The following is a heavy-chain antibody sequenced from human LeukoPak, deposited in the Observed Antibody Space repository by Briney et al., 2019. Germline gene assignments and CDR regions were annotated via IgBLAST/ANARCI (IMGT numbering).Heavy chain of an antibody. CDR3: ARLTSGTHPNFDY. D-gene: IGHD3-10*01. V-gene: IGHV4-61*05. J-gene: IGHJ4*02. CDR1: GDTSYNSIYY. CDR2: IYYSGST. Sequence: SETLSLTCTVSGDTSYNSIYYWAWIRQPPGKGREWIGYIYYSGSTNYNPSLRSRVTISVDTSKNQFSLKLSSVTAADTAVYNCARLTSGTHPNFDYWGQGTLVTVSS.